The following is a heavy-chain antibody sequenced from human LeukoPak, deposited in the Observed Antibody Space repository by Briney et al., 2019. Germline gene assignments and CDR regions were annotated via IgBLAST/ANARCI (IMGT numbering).Heavy chain of an antibody. D-gene: IGHD3-9*01. CDR3: ASAYDILLAPPNY. CDR1: GGTFTIYA. CDR2: IIPIFGTA. Sequence: VAAVTVSFTASGGTFTIYAISWVRQAPGQGLEWMGGIIPIFGTANYAQKFQGRVTITTDESTSTAYMELSSLRSEDTAVYYCASAYDILLAPPNYWGQGTLVTVSS. J-gene: IGHJ4*02. V-gene: IGHV1-69*05.